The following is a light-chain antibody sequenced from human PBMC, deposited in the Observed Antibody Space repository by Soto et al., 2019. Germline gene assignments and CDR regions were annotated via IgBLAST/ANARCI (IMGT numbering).Light chain of an antibody. J-gene: IGLJ2*01. CDR3: QYYAISLSGSEV. V-gene: IGLV1-40*01. Sequence: QSVLTQPPSVSGAPGQRFTISCTGSSSNIGAGYDVHWYQQLPGTAPKLLIYGNSNRPSGVPDRFSGSKSGTSASLAITGLQAEDEAVYTSQYYAISLSGSEVFGGGTKLTVL. CDR1: SSNIGAGYD. CDR2: GNS.